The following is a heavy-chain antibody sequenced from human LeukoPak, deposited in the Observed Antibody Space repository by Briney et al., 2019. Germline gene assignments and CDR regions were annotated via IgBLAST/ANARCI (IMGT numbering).Heavy chain of an antibody. CDR2: ISGGYIT. CDR3: AKDMWL. J-gene: IGHJ4*02. V-gene: IGHV3-23*01. D-gene: IGHD6-19*01. CDR1: GFVFSSFA. Sequence: GGSLRLSCAASGFVFSSFAMSWGRQAPGKGLEWCSGISGGYITDYADSVNGRFTISRYKSKNTLYRQMNSLRADDTAVYYCAKDMWLGGQGTLVTVSS.